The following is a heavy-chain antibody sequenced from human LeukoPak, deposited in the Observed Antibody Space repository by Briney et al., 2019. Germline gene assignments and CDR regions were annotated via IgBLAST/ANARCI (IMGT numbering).Heavy chain of an antibody. J-gene: IGHJ5*02. V-gene: IGHV1-8*01. CDR3: ARSRGYDFWSGGRDNWFDP. CDR1: GYTFTSYD. D-gene: IGHD3-3*01. CDR2: MNPNSGNT. Sequence: ASVKVSCKASGYTFTSYDINWVRQATGQGLEWMGWMNPNSGNTGYAQKFQGRVTMTRNTSISTAYMELSSLRSEDTAVYYCARSRGYDFWSGGRDNWFDPWGQGTLVTVSS.